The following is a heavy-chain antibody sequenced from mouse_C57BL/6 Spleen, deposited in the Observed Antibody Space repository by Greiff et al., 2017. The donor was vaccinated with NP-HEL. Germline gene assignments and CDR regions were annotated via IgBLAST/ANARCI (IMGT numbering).Heavy chain of an antibody. V-gene: IGHV5-4*01. CDR1: GFTFSSYA. Sequence: EVKLMESGGGLVKPGGSLKLSCAASGFTFSSYAMSWVRQTPEKRLEWVATISAGGSYTYYPDNVKGRFTISRDNAKNNLYLQMSHLKSEDTAMDYCARDYDYPFAYWGQGTLVTVSA. D-gene: IGHD2-4*01. J-gene: IGHJ3*01. CDR3: ARDYDYPFAY. CDR2: ISAGGSYT.